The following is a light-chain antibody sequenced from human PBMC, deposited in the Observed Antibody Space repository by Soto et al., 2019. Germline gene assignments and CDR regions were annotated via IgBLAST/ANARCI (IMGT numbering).Light chain of an antibody. CDR2: EVT. CDR3: SSYAGNNNLI. V-gene: IGLV2-8*01. J-gene: IGLJ2*01. CDR1: SSDVGGYNY. Sequence: QSVLTQPPSASGSPGQSVAISCTGTSSDVGGYNYVSWYQQHPGKAPKLIISEVTKRPSGVPDRFSGSKSGNTASLTVSGLQADDEADYFCSSYAGNNNLIFGGGTKLTVL.